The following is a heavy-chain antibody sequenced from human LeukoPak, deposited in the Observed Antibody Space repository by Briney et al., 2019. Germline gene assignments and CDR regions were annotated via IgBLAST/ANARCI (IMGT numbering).Heavy chain of an antibody. D-gene: IGHD1-26*01. Sequence: GGSLRLSCAASGFTFSSYAMSWVRQAPGKELEWVSAISGSGGSTYYADSVKGRFTISRDNSKNTLYLQMNSLRAEDTAVYYCAKMKRYEIVGATTPAEYLQHWGQGTLVTVSS. CDR3: AKMKRYEIVGATTPAEYLQH. V-gene: IGHV3-23*01. CDR2: ISGSGGST. CDR1: GFTFSSYA. J-gene: IGHJ1*01.